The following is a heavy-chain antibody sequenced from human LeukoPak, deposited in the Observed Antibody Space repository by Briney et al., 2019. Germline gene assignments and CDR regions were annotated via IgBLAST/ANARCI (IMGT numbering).Heavy chain of an antibody. V-gene: IGHV3-30*19. J-gene: IGHJ4*02. Sequence: GGSLRLSCAASGFTFSSYGMHWVRQAPGKGLEWVAVISYDGSNKYYADSVKGRFTISRDNSKNTLYLQMNSLRAEDTAVYYCARDGHLYGSGSYYFDYWGQGTLVTVSS. CDR2: ISYDGSNK. CDR1: GFTFSSYG. CDR3: ARDGHLYGSGSYYFDY. D-gene: IGHD3-10*01.